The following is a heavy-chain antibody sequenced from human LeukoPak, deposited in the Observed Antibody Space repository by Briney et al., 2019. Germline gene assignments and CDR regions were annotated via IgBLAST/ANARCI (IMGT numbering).Heavy chain of an antibody. CDR1: VGSISSHY. CDR3: ARDRAYYYDSSGYYSYYYYYMDV. J-gene: IGHJ6*03. Sequence: SDPLSLTCTVSVGSISSHYWSWIRQPPGKALEWIGYIYHSGSTNYNPSLKSRVTISVDTSKNQFSLKLSSVTAADTAVYYCARDRAYYYDSSGYYSYYYYYMDVWGKGTTVTVSS. V-gene: IGHV4-59*11. D-gene: IGHD3-22*01. CDR2: IYHSGST.